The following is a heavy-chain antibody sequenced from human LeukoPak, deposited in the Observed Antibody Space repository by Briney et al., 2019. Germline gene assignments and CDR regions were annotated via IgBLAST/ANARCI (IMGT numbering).Heavy chain of an antibody. CDR1: GAFITNSHW. Sequence: PSGTLSLTCAVSGAFITNSHWWSWARQPPGKGLDWIGEIYHSGTTNYNPSLKSRVTMSVDKSKNQFSLKLTSVTAADTAVYYCATYFYGEYGSYYFDYWGQGTLVTVSS. D-gene: IGHD4-17*01. CDR2: IYHSGTT. V-gene: IGHV4-4*02. J-gene: IGHJ4*02. CDR3: ATYFYGEYGSYYFDY.